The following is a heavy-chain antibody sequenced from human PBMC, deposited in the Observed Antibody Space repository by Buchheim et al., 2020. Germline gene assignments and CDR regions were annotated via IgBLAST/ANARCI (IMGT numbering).Heavy chain of an antibody. CDR3: AKEAVNEWLVHYYFDY. D-gene: IGHD6-19*01. CDR2: ISYDGSNK. CDR1: GFTFSSYG. Sequence: QVQLVESGGGVVQPGRSLRLSCAASGFTFSSYGMHWVRQAPGKGLEWVAVISYDGSNKYYADSVKGRFTISRDNSKNTLYLQMNSLRAEDTAVYYCAKEAVNEWLVHYYFDYWGQGTL. J-gene: IGHJ4*02. V-gene: IGHV3-30*18.